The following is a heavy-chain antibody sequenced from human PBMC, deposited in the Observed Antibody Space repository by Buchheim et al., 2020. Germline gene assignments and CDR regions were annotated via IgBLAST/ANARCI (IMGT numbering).Heavy chain of an antibody. CDR1: GFTFHDHW. CDR3: TTEPRY. J-gene: IGHJ4*01. CDR2: FKSTSAGGTI. D-gene: IGHD3-9*01. V-gene: IGHV3-15*01. Sequence: EVQLVESGGGLVGPGGSLTLSCATSGFTFHDHWMSWIRQAPGKGLEWIARFKSTSAGGTIDYVTSVKARFVISRDDSKNMLYLQMNSLKNEDTAVYYCTTEPRYWGHGTL.